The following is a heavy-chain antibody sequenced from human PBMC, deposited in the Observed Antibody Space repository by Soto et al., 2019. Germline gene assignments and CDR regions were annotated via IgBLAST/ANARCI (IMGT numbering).Heavy chain of an antibody. CDR3: AGAGSREISRGAFGI. CDR1: RGALSSYA. J-gene: IGHJ3*02. CDR2: VIPIYGTP. Sequence: QVQLVHSGAEVKQPGSSVKVSCKASRGALSSYAITWVRQAPGQGLDWMGRVIPIYGTPNYAQKFQGRLSLGADAAEITAYLELSGLRSEDTAVYFCAGAGSREISRGAFGIWGQGTMVTVSS. V-gene: IGHV1-69*18.